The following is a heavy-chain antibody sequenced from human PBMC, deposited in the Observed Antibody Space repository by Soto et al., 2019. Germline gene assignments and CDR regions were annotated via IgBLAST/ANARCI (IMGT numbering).Heavy chain of an antibody. CDR1: GFTFSSYA. V-gene: IGHV3-23*01. D-gene: IGHD3-9*01. J-gene: IGHJ4*02. CDR3: AKDRELRNFDWLPSPSYDY. CDR2: ISGSGGST. Sequence: EVQLLESGGGLVQPGGSLRLSCAASGFTFSSYAMSWVRQAPGKGLEWVSAISGSGGSTYYADSVKGRFTISRDNSKNTLYLQMNSLRAEDTAVYYCAKDRELRNFDWLPSPSYDYWGQGTLVTVSS.